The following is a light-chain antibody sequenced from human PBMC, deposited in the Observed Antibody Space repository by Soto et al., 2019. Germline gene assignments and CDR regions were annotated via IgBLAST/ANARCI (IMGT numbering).Light chain of an antibody. CDR2: EVS. Sequence: QSVLTQPPSASGSPGQSVTIACTGTSSDGGGYNYVSWYQEHPGKARKVISYEVSKRPSGGPDRFSGYKSGNTASLTVSGLQAEDEADYYCCSYAGSNTFAFGTGTKVTVL. CDR1: SSDGGGYNY. J-gene: IGLJ1*01. CDR3: CSYAGSNTFA. V-gene: IGLV2-8*01.